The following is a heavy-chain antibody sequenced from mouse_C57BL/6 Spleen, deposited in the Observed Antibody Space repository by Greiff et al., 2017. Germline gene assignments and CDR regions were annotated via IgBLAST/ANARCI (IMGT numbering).Heavy chain of an antibody. CDR1: GYTFTDYE. J-gene: IGHJ1*03. CDR3: TRWEELRYSNWYFDV. CDR2: IDPETGGT. V-gene: IGHV1-15*01. Sequence: QVQLKQSGAELVRPGASVTLSCKASGYTFTDYEMHWVKQTPVHGLEWIGAIDPETGGTAYNQKFKGKAILTADKSSSTAYMELRSLTSEDSAVYYCTRWEELRYSNWYFDVWGTGTTVTVSS. D-gene: IGHD1-1*01.